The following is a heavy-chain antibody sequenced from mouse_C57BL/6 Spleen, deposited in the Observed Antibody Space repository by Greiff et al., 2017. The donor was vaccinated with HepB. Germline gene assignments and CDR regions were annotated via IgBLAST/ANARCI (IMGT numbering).Heavy chain of an antibody. CDR1: GYTFTSYW. CDR2: IDPSDSYT. J-gene: IGHJ1*03. D-gene: IGHD1-1*01. V-gene: IGHV1-69*01. CDR3: ARTVYYYGSSRYFDV. Sequence: LQPGAELVMPGASVKLSCKASGYTFTSYWMHWVKQRPGQGLEWIGEIDPSDSYTNYNQKFKGKSTLTVDKSSSTAYMQLSSLTSEDSAVYYCARTVYYYGSSRYFDVWGTGTTVTVSS.